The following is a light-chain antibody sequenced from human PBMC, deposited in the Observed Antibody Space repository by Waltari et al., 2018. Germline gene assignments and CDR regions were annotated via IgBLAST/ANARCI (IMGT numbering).Light chain of an antibody. Sequence: DIQMTQSPSSLSASVGDSVTITCRASWDITDSLAWYQQKPGRAPKVLLFDASSLQSGVPSRFIGSGSGTDFTLTISSLQPEDFATYYCQHYYSTPRTFGRGTTVEIK. CDR1: WDITDS. V-gene: IGKV1-NL1*01. J-gene: IGKJ2*02. CDR3: QHYYSTPRT. CDR2: DAS.